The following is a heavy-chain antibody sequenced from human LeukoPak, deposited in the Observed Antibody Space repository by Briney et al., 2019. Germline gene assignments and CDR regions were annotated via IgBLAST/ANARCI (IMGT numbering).Heavy chain of an antibody. Sequence: TGGSLRLSCAASGFTFSDYYMSWIRQAPGKGLEWVSYISSIGNTIYYADSVKGRFTISRDNAKNSLYLQMNSLRAEDTAVYYCARVGDYCSGGSCHSGSLDYWGQGTLVTVSS. J-gene: IGHJ4*02. CDR1: GFTFSDYY. CDR3: ARVGDYCSGGSCHSGSLDY. D-gene: IGHD2-15*01. CDR2: ISSIGNTI. V-gene: IGHV3-11*01.